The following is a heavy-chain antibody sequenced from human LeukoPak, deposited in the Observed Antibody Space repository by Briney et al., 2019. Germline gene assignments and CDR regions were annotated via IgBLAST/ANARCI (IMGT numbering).Heavy chain of an antibody. Sequence: PSLKLSCKPSGYTFTRSAMICGRQAPGQRLEWMGWSNTNTGNPTFAHGFTGRFVYSLDPSVSTAYLQITSVNADDTAVYYCARAYQHLGGLSFPDYWGQGTLVSVSS. D-gene: IGHD3-16*02. J-gene: IGHJ4*02. CDR2: SNTNTGNP. CDR1: GYTFTRSA. V-gene: IGHV7-4-1*02. CDR3: ARAYQHLGGLSFPDY.